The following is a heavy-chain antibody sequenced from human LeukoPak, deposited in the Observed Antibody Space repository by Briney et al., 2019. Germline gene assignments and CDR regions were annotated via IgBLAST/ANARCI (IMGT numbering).Heavy chain of an antibody. V-gene: IGHV3-23*01. CDR2: ISGSGGST. J-gene: IGHJ4*02. CDR1: GFTFPSYA. D-gene: IGHD4-17*01. CDR3: ANGLTYGDYGGY. Sequence: QPGGSLRLSCAASGFTFPSYAMSWVRQAPGKGLEWVSSISGSGGSTFYADSVKGRFTISRDNSKNTLYLQMSSLRAEDTAIYYCANGLTYGDYGGYWGPGTMVTVSS.